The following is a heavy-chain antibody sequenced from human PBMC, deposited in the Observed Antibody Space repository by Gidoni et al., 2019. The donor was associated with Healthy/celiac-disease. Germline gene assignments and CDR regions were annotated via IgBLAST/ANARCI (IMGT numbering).Heavy chain of an antibody. Sequence: QVQLVQSGAEVKKPGASVKVSCKASGYTFPSYDINWVRQATGQGLEWMGWMNPNSGNTGYAQKFQGRVTMTRNTSISTAYMELSSLRSEDTAVYYCARCGLLLWFGGAYGMDVWGQGTTVTVSS. CDR3: ARCGLLLWFGGAYGMDV. V-gene: IGHV1-8*01. J-gene: IGHJ6*02. D-gene: IGHD3-10*01. CDR1: GYTFPSYD. CDR2: MNPNSGNT.